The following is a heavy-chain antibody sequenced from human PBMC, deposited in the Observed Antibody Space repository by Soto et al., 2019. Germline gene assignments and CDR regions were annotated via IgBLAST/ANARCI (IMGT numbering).Heavy chain of an antibody. V-gene: IGHV1-18*01. CDR1: GYTFRNFG. Sequence: QIQLLQSGAEVKKPGASVKVTCKASGYTFRNFGISWVRQAPGQGLEWMGWISAYNANANYAQKFQGRLIMTADTSTSTAYMELRSLRSDDTAVYYCARENSYFDYWGQGTLVTVSS. CDR2: ISAYNANA. CDR3: ARENSYFDY. J-gene: IGHJ4*02.